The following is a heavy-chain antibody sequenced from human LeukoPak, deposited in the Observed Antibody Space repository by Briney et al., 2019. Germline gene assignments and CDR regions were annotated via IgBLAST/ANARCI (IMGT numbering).Heavy chain of an antibody. D-gene: IGHD3-3*01. J-gene: IGHJ6*03. CDR1: GGSISSYY. CDR2: IYYSGST. CDR3: ARGMSGSYDFWSGYPPGYYYYYMDV. Sequence: SETLSLTCTVSGGSISSYYWSWIRQPPGKGLEWIGYIYYSGSTNYNPSLKSRVTISVDTSKNQFSLKLSSVTAADTAVYYCARGMSGSYDFWSGYPPGYYYYYMDVWGKGTTVTVSS. V-gene: IGHV4-59*01.